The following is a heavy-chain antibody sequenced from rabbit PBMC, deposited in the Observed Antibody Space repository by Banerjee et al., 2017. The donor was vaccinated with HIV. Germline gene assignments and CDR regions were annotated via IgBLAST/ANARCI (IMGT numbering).Heavy chain of an antibody. D-gene: IGHD4-2*01. Sequence: QSLEESGGDLVKPGASLTLTCTASGFSFSSSYYMCWVRQAPGKGLEWIACIDAGSSGSTYYASWAKGRFTISKASSTTVTLQMTSLTAADTATYFCARGAGIHYADLWGPGTLVTVS. J-gene: IGHJ4*01. CDR1: GFSFSSSYY. CDR3: ARGAGIHYADL. CDR2: IDAGSSGST. V-gene: IGHV1S40*01.